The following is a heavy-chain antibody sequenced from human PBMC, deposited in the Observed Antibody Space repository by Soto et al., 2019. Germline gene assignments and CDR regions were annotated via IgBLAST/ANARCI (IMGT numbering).Heavy chain of an antibody. CDR1: GFTFSDYG. D-gene: IGHD1-26*01. CDR3: AIVSKTREDDY. V-gene: IGHV3-48*01. J-gene: IGHJ4*01. Sequence: EVQLVESGGGLVQPGGSLRLSCSVSGFTFSDYGANWVRQAPGKGLEWISYISSGSDTIYYAVSVQSRFTISRDDAKNSLFLQMNNLRSEDTAVYYCAIVSKTREDDYWGHGTLVTVSS. CDR2: ISSGSDTI.